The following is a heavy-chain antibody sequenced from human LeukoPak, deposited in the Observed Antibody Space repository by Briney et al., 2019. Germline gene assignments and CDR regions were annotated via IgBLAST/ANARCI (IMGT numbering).Heavy chain of an antibody. CDR2: MNPNSGNT. Sequence: ASAKVSCKASGYTFTSYDINWVRQATGQGLEWMGWMNPNSGNTGYAQKFQGRVTITRNTSISTAYMELSSLRSEDTAVYYCARVSWYYDSSGYSYDAFDIWGQGTMVTVSS. D-gene: IGHD3-22*01. CDR3: ARVSWYYDSSGYSYDAFDI. CDR1: GYTFTSYD. J-gene: IGHJ3*02. V-gene: IGHV1-8*03.